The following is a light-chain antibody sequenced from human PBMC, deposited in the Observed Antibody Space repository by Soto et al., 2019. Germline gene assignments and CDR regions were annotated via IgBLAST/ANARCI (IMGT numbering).Light chain of an antibody. V-gene: IGKV1-5*03. CDR2: KAS. Sequence: DRVPISCRASQSIKNWLAWYQQKPGEAPKLLIYKASTLESGVPSRFSGSGSGTEFTLTISCLQPDDVATYHCQQYNSYSQFTFGPGTKVDIK. J-gene: IGKJ3*01. CDR1: QSIKNW. CDR3: QQYNSYSQFT.